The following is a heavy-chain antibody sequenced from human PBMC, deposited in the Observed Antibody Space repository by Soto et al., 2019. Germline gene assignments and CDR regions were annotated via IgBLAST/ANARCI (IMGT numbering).Heavy chain of an antibody. V-gene: IGHV4-4*02. CDR3: ASDSGSYSMLFY. J-gene: IGHJ4*02. CDR1: GGSISSSNW. D-gene: IGHD1-26*01. Sequence: TSETLSLTYAVSGGSISSSNWWSWVRQPPGKGLEWIGEIYHSGSTNYNPSLKSRVTISVDKSKNQFSLKLSSVTAADTAVYYCASDSGSYSMLFYWGQGTLVTVSS. CDR2: IYHSGST.